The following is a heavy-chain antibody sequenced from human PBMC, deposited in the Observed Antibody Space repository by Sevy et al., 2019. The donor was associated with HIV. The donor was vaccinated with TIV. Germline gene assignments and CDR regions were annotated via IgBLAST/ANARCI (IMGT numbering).Heavy chain of an antibody. CDR2: IYSGDST. V-gene: IGHV3-53*01. CDR3: ARLSVYYYDSSGYCTTGHAFDI. D-gene: IGHD3-22*01. J-gene: IGHJ3*02. Sequence: GGSLRLSCAASGFSVSNSYMSWVRQAPGKGLQWVSVIYSGDSTYYTDSVKGRFTISRANSKKTLYLQRNSLRAEDTAVYYCARLSVYYYDSSGYCTTGHAFDIWGQGTMVTVS. CDR1: GFSVSNSY.